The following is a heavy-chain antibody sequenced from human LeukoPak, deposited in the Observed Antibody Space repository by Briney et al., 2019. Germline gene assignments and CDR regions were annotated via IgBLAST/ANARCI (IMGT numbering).Heavy chain of an antibody. J-gene: IGHJ6*03. D-gene: IGHD4-23*01. V-gene: IGHV4-59*01. Sequence: PSETLSLTCTVSGGSISSYYWSWIRQPPGKGLEWIGYIYYSGSTNYNPSLKSRVTISVDTSKNQFSLKLSSVTAADTAVYYCARDQDGNSFDYYYMDVGGKGTTVTVSS. CDR3: ARDQDGNSFDYYYMDV. CDR1: GGSISSYY. CDR2: IYYSGST.